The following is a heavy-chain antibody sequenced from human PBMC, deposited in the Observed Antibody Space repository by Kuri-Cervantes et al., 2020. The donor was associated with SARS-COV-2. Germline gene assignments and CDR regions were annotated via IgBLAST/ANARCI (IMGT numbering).Heavy chain of an antibody. CDR3: ARPSSGHSSSLDL. V-gene: IGHV5-51*01. D-gene: IGHD6-13*01. J-gene: IGHJ5*02. Sequence: GESLKISCKASGYSFTNYWVGWVRQMPGKGLEWMGIIYPGDSDTRCSPSFEGQVTISADKSISTAYLQWNSLKASDTAVYYCARPSSGHSSSLDLWGQGTLVTISS. CDR2: IYPGDSDT. CDR1: GYSFTNYW.